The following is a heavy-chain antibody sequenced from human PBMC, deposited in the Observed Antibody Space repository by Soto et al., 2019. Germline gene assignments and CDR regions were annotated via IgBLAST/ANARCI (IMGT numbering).Heavy chain of an antibody. J-gene: IGHJ6*02. CDR2: IYYSGST. Sequence: PSETLSLTCTVSGGSISSGDYYWSWIRQPPGKGLEWIGYIYYSGSTSYNPSLKSRVTISVDTSKNQFSLELNSVTAADTAVYYCARDVNLLTFDYFYYGMDVWGQGTTVTVSS. D-gene: IGHD3-16*01. CDR3: ARDVNLLTFDYFYYGMDV. CDR1: GGSISSGDYY. V-gene: IGHV4-30-4*01.